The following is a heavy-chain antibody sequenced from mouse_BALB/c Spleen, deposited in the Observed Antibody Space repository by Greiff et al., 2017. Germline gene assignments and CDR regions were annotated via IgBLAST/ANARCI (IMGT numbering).Heavy chain of an antibody. CDR2: ISSGGST. CDR3: ARGRDYGSSYWYFDV. V-gene: IGHV5-6-5*01. Sequence: EVMLVESGGGLVKPGGSLKLSCAASGFTFSSYAMSWVRQTPEKRLEWVASISSGGSTYYPDSVKGRFTISRDNARNILYLQMSSLRSEDTAMYYCARGRDYGSSYWYFDVWGAGTTVTVSS. CDR1: GFTFSSYA. D-gene: IGHD1-1*01. J-gene: IGHJ1*01.